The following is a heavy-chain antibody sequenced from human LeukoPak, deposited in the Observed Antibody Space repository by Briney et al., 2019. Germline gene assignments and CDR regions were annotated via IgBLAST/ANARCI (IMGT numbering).Heavy chain of an antibody. CDR1: GFTVSSNY. Sequence: GGSLRLSCAASGFTVSSNYMSWVRQAPGKGLEWVSVIYSGGSTYYADSVKGRFTISRDNSKKTLYLQMNSLRAEDTAVYYCARDRKVGATQDYWGQGTLVTVSS. CDR2: IYSGGST. D-gene: IGHD1-26*01. J-gene: IGHJ4*02. V-gene: IGHV3-53*01. CDR3: ARDRKVGATQDY.